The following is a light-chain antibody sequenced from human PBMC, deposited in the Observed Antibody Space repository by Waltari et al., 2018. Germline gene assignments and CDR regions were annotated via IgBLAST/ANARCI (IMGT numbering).Light chain of an antibody. J-gene: IGLJ2*01. V-gene: IGLV3-19*01. CDR3: NSRDSSGSHVV. CDR1: RPTSYY. CDR2: HKN. Sequence: SSELTQDPSVSVALGQTVRITCQGDRPTSYYAIWYHQKPGQAPVLVIYHKNNRPTGIPDRFSGSTSGNTASLTITGSQAEDEADYYCNSRDSSGSHVVFGGGTKLTVL.